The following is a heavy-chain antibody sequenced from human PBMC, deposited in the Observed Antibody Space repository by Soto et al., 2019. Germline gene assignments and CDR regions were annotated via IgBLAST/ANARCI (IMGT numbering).Heavy chain of an antibody. D-gene: IGHD2-15*01. CDR1: GGSFSGYY. V-gene: IGHV4-34*01. CDR2: INHSGST. J-gene: IGHJ3*02. Sequence: SETLSLTCAVYGGSFSGYYWSWIRQPPGKGLEWIGEINHSGSTNYNPSLKSRVTISVDTSKNQLSLKLSSVTAADTAVYYCAREGAYCSGGSCYTPTAAFDIWGQGTMVTVSS. CDR3: AREGAYCSGGSCYTPTAAFDI.